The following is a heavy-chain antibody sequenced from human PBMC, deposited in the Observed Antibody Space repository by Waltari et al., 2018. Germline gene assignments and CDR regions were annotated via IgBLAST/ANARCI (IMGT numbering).Heavy chain of an antibody. CDR2: VSHFGSS. J-gene: IGHJ4*02. Sequence: QVQLQESGPGLVKPSETLSLTCAVSGDSITSASYWGWIRQPPGKGLAWIGYVSHFGSSSSNPSLKSRVTMSVDTSKRQFSLNLSSVPAADTAVYYCAIHESAHYGGFDSWGRGTLVTVSA. D-gene: IGHD4-17*01. CDR1: GDSITSASY. CDR3: AIHESAHYGGFDS. V-gene: IGHV4-38-2*01.